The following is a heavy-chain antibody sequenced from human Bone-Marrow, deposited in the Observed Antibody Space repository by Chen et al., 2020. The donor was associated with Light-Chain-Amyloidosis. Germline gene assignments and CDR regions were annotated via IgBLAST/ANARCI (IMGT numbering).Heavy chain of an antibody. Sequence: PXESLKISCKGSGYTFPNYWIGWVRQMPGKGLEWMGVIYPDDSDARYSPSFEGQVTISADKSITTAYLQWRSLKASDTAMYYCARRRDGYNFDYWGQGTLVTVSS. D-gene: IGHD5-12*01. CDR1: GYTFPNYW. J-gene: IGHJ4*02. CDR2: IYPDDSDA. CDR3: ARRRDGYNFDY. V-gene: IGHV5-51*01.